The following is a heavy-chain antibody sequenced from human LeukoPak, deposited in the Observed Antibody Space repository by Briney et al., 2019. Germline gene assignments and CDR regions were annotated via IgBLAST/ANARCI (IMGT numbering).Heavy chain of an antibody. V-gene: IGHV4-4*07. CDR1: GGSISDYY. J-gene: IGHJ6*02. D-gene: IGHD6-13*01. CDR3: ARVGGGDSTWYSSYYGLDV. CDR2: FYSSGSP. Sequence: SETLSLTCTVSGGSISDYYWSWIRQPAGKRLEWIGRFYSSGSPNYNPSLKSRVTMSVDTSKNQFSLKLSSVTAADPAVYYCARVGGGDSTWYSSYYGLDVWGQGTTVTVSS.